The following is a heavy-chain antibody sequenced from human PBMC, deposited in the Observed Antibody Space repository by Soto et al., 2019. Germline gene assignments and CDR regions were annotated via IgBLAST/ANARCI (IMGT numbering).Heavy chain of an antibody. CDR1: GGTFSSYA. CDR3: ARGYCSGGSCYTYNWFAP. CDR2: IIPIFGTA. J-gene: IGHJ5*02. Sequence: QVQLVQSGAEVKKPGSSVKVSCKASGGTFSSYAISWVRQAPGQGLEWMGGIIPIFGTANYAQKFQGRVTITADESTSTAYMELSSLRSEDTAVYYCARGYCSGGSCYTYNWFAPWGQGTLVTVSS. D-gene: IGHD2-15*01. V-gene: IGHV1-69*01.